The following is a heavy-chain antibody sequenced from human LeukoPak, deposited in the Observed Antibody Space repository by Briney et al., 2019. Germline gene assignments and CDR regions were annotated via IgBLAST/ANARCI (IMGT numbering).Heavy chain of an antibody. D-gene: IGHD3-22*01. CDR2: INPNSGGT. J-gene: IGHJ4*02. CDR1: GYTFTSYA. V-gene: IGHV1-2*04. Sequence: ASVKVSCKASGYTFTSYAMNWVRQAPGQGLEWMGWINPNSGGTNYAQKFQGWVTMTRDTSISTAYMELSRLRSDDTAVYYCARDKGLYYYDSSGYSGFDYWGQGTLVTVSS. CDR3: ARDKGLYYYDSSGYSGFDY.